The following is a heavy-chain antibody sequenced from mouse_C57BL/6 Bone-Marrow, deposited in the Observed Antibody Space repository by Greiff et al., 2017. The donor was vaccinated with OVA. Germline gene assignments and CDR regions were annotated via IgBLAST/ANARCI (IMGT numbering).Heavy chain of an antibody. D-gene: IGHD2-3*01. J-gene: IGHJ3*01. CDR2: IHPNSGST. V-gene: IGHV1-64*01. CDR3: FRDEGYYFWFAY. CDR1: GYTFTSYW. Sequence: QVQLQQPGAELVKPGASVKLSCKASGYTFTSYWMHWVKQRPGQGLEWIGMIHPNSGSTNYNEKFKSKATLTVDKSSSTAYMQLSSLTSEDSAVYYCFRDEGYYFWFAYWGQGTLVTVSA.